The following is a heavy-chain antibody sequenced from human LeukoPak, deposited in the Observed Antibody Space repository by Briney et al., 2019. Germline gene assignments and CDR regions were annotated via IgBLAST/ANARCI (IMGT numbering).Heavy chain of an antibody. CDR1: GGTFSSYA. D-gene: IGHD1-26*01. CDR2: IIPIFGTA. CDR3: ARGVGVGATPMSSYYYMDV. Sequence: GASVKVSCKASGGTFSSYAISWVRQAPGQGLEWMGGIIPIFGTANYAQKFQGRVTITTDESTSTAYMELSSLRSEDTAVYYCARGVGVGATPMSSYYYMDVWGKGTTVTVSS. V-gene: IGHV1-69*05. J-gene: IGHJ6*03.